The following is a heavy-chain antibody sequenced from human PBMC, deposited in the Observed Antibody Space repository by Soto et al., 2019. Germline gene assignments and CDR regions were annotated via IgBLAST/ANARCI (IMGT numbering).Heavy chain of an antibody. Sequence: GGSLRLSCAASGFTFSSYGMHWVHQAPGKGLEWVAVIWYDGSNKYYADSVKGRFTISRDNSKNTLYLQMNSLRAEDTAVYYCARESLGISAFDIWGQGTMVTVSS. CDR1: GFTFSSYG. CDR3: ARESLGISAFDI. V-gene: IGHV3-33*01. CDR2: IWYDGSNK. D-gene: IGHD7-27*01. J-gene: IGHJ3*02.